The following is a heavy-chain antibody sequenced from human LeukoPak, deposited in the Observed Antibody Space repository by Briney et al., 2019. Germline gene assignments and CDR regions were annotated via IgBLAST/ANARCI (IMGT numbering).Heavy chain of an antibody. CDR1: GGTFSSYA. J-gene: IGHJ4*02. CDR2: IIPILGIA. D-gene: IGHD1-26*01. Sequence: ASVKVSCKAFGGTFSSYAISWVRQAPGQGLEWMGRIIPILGIANYAQKFQGRVTITADKSTSTAYMELSSLRSEDTAVYYCARGSEWELPSFDYWGQGTLATVSS. V-gene: IGHV1-69*04. CDR3: ARGSEWELPSFDY.